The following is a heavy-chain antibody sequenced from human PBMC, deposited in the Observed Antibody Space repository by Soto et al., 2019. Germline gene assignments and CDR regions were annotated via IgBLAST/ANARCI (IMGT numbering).Heavy chain of an antibody. J-gene: IGHJ4*02. CDR3: AKDGGSDSYYFDF. V-gene: IGHV3-7*03. CDR2: IKQDGSEK. CDR1: GFSFSYYW. Sequence: GGSLRLSCAASGFSFSYYWMTWVRQAPGKGLEWVANIKQDGSEKFYEASVKGRFTISRDNAKNSLYLQLNGLRPDDTAVYYCAKDGGSDSYYFDFWGQGTLVTVSS. D-gene: IGHD2-21*02.